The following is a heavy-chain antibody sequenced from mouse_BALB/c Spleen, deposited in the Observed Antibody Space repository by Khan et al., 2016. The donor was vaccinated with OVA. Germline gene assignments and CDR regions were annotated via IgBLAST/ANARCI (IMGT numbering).Heavy chain of an antibody. Sequence: QVQLQQSGAELVRPGASVKLSCKTSGYIFTSYWIHWVKQRSGQGLEWIARLYPGTNNTYYNENLKDRATLTADKSSSTAYMQLNSLKSEDSAVYFGAREEALYYFDNWGQGTTLTVSS. D-gene: IGHD3-2*02. CDR2: LYPGTNNT. J-gene: IGHJ2*01. CDR1: GYIFTSYW. CDR3: AREEALYYFDN. V-gene: IGHV1S132*01.